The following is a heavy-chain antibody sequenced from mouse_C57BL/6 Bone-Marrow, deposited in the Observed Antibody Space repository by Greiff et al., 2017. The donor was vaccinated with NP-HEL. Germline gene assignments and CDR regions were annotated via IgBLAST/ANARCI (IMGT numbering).Heavy chain of an antibody. CDR2: INPNNGGT. Sequence: VQLQQSGPELVKPGASVKISCKASGYTFTDYYMNWVKQSHGKSLEWIGDINPNNGGTSYNQKFKGKATLTVDKSSSTAYMELRSLTSEDSAVYYCAREDYYGYDGGAWFAYWGQGTLVTVSA. V-gene: IGHV1-26*01. CDR3: AREDYYGYDGGAWFAY. J-gene: IGHJ3*01. CDR1: GYTFTDYY. D-gene: IGHD2-2*01.